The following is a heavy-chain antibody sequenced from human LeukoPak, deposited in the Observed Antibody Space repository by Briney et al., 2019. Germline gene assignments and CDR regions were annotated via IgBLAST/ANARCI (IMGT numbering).Heavy chain of an antibody. CDR3: ARHGSGSYPPSPNWFDP. Sequence: PSETLSLTCTVSGGSISSSSYYWGWIRQPPGKGLEWIGSIYYSGSTYYNPSLKSRVTISVDTSENQFSLKLSSVTAADTAVYYCARHGSGSYPPSPNWFDPWGQGTLVTVSS. CDR1: GGSISSSSYY. J-gene: IGHJ5*02. D-gene: IGHD3-10*01. CDR2: IYYSGST. V-gene: IGHV4-39*01.